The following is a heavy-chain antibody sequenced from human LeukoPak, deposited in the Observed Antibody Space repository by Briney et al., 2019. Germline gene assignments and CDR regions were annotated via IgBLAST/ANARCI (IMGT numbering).Heavy chain of an antibody. CDR3: ARWLGGSFFDS. CDR1: GFTFTNYA. J-gene: IGHJ4*02. D-gene: IGHD2-15*01. V-gene: IGHV3-48*01. Sequence: GGSLRLSCAASGFTFTNYAMNWVRQPPGKGLEWISYISSGVISSGGDPIHYADSVRGRFTISRGNAKNSLYLQMDSLRADDTAVYFCARWLGGSFFDSWGQGTLVTVSS. CDR2: ISSGVISSGGDPI.